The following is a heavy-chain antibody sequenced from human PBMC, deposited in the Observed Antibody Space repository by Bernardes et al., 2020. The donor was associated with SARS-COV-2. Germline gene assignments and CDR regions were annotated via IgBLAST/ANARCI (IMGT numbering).Heavy chain of an antibody. CDR2: INPNSGGT. CDR1: GYTFTGYY. J-gene: IGHJ6*02. D-gene: IGHD3-22*01. V-gene: IGHV1-2*02. CDR3: AREDYYDRSGFESDYYYYGMDG. Sequence: ASVKVSCKASGYTFTGYYMHWVRQVPGQGLEWMGWINPNSGGTNYAQKFQGRVTMTRDTSISTAYMELSRLRSDDTAVYYCAREDYYDRSGFESDYYYYGMDGWGQGTRVT.